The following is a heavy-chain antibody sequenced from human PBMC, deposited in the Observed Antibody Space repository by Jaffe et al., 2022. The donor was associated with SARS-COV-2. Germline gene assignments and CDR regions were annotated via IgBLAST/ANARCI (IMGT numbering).Heavy chain of an antibody. V-gene: IGHV3-23*01. CDR1: GFTFSNYA. Sequence: EVQLLESGGGLIQPGGSLRLSCAASGFTFSNYAMSWVRQAPGRGLEWVSGISGSGDNTYYADSVEGRFTISRDNSKNTLYLQMNSLRAEDTAVYYCAKMRSLIEVWYFDYWGQGTLVTVSS. J-gene: IGHJ4*02. CDR3: AKMRSLIEVWYFDY. D-gene: IGHD2-21*01. CDR2: ISGSGDNT.